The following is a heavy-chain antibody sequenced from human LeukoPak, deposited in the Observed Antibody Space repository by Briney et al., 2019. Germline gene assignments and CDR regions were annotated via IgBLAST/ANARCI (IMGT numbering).Heavy chain of an antibody. V-gene: IGHV1-18*01. J-gene: IGHJ4*02. CDR3: ARRGRLRAFDY. D-gene: IGHD5-12*01. CDR1: EYTFTSYC. CDR2: ISAYNGNT. Sequence: ASVKVSRKASEYTFTSYCINWVPQHPGHGLEWMGWISAYNGNTNYAQKLQGRVTMTTDTSTSTAYMELRSLRSDDTAVYYCARRGRLRAFDYWGQGTLVTVSS.